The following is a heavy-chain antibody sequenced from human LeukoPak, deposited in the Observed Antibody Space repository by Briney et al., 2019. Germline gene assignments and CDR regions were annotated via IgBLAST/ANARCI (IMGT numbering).Heavy chain of an antibody. Sequence: PGGSLRLSCAASGFTFSSYWMSWARQAPGKGLEWVANIDHDGSAKYYVDSVKGRFTISRANAKNSLYLQMLRLKACDTAVYYCARDPRAVAGTDGYWGQGTLVTVSS. CDR1: GFTFSSYW. CDR3: ARDPRAVAGTDGY. D-gene: IGHD6-19*01. CDR2: IDHDGSAK. J-gene: IGHJ4*02. V-gene: IGHV3-7*01.